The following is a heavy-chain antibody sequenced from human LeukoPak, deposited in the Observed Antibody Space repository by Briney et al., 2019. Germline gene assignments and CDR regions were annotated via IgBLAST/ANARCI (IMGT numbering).Heavy chain of an antibody. CDR1: GFTFSSYA. D-gene: IGHD3-3*01. CDR2: ISGSGGST. J-gene: IGHJ4*02. CDR3: AKWDYDFWSGFPPGPFDY. V-gene: IGHV3-23*01. Sequence: GGSLRLSCAASGFTFSSYAMSWVRQAPGKGLEWVSAISGSGGSTYYADSVKGRFTISRDNSKNTLYLQMNSLRAEDTAVYYCAKWDYDFWSGFPPGPFDYWGQGTLVTVSS.